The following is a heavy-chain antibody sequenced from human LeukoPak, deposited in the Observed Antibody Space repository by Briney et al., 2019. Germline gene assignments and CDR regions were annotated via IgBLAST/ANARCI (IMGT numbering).Heavy chain of an antibody. Sequence: GGSLRLSCAASEFTFTNYWMHWVRQAPGKGLVWVSRISGDGRSTIYADSVKGRFTISRDNAKNTVYLQMNRLRAEDTAVYYCASRGQLLSYYYGMDVSGQGTTVTVSS. J-gene: IGHJ6*01. CDR3: ASRGQLLSYYYGMDV. CDR2: ISGDGRST. CDR1: EFTFTNYW. D-gene: IGHD2-2*01. V-gene: IGHV3-74*01.